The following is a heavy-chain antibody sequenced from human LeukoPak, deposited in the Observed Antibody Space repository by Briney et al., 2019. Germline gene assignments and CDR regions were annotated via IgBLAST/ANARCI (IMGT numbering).Heavy chain of an antibody. CDR2: ISSSSSYI. V-gene: IGHV3-21*01. CDR3: AREGDYYDSSGYYFGPNDAFDI. J-gene: IGHJ3*02. D-gene: IGHD3-22*01. Sequence: GGSLRLSCAASGFTFSSYSMNWVRQAPGKGLEWVSSISSSSSYIYYADSVKGRFTISRDNAKNSLYLQMNSLRAEDTAVYYCAREGDYYDSSGYYFGPNDAFDIWGQGTTVIVSS. CDR1: GFTFSSYS.